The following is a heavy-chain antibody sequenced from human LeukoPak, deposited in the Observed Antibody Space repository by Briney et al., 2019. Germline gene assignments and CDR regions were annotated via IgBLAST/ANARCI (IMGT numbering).Heavy chain of an antibody. J-gene: IGHJ4*02. CDR3: ARDWSAVAAPDYFDY. V-gene: IGHV3-48*04. D-gene: IGHD6-19*01. Sequence: GGSLRLSCVASGFTFSSFSMDWVRQAPGKGLGWVSYISSTSSTIYYADSVQGRFTSSRDNAKNSLYLQMNSLTGEDTAVYFCARDWSAVAAPDYFDYWGQGTLVTVSA. CDR2: ISSTSSTI. CDR1: GFTFSSFS.